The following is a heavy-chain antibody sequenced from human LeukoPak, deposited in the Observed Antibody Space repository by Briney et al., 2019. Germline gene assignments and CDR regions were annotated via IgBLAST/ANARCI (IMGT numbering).Heavy chain of an antibody. CDR1: GYTFTSYA. CDR2: TNTNTGNP. Sequence: ASVKVSCKASGYTFTSYAMNWVRQAPGQGLEWMGWTNTNTGNPTYAQGFTGRFVFSLDTSVSTAYLQISSLKAEDTAVYYCARGTAMENQNNNWFDPWGQGTLVTVSS. CDR3: ARGTAMENQNNNWFDP. V-gene: IGHV7-4-1*02. D-gene: IGHD5-18*01. J-gene: IGHJ5*02.